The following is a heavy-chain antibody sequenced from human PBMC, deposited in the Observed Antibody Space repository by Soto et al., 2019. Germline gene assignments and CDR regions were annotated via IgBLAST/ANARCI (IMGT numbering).Heavy chain of an antibody. D-gene: IGHD2-15*01. CDR1: GFTFSNYW. J-gene: IGHJ6*03. V-gene: IGHV3-74*01. Sequence: EVQLVESGGGLVQPGGSLRLSCVASGFTFSNYWMYWVRQAPGEGLVWVSRINSDGSVSSYADSVKGRLTIFRDNVKNTLYLQMDSLRAEDTAVYYCARGDCVGGTCYSLAGSFYYYMDVWGKGTTVTVFS. CDR3: ARGDCVGGTCYSLAGSFYYYMDV. CDR2: INSDGSVS.